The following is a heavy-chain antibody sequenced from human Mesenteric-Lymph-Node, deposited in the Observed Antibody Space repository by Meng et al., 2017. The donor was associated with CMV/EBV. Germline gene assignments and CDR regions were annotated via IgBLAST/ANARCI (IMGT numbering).Heavy chain of an antibody. CDR3: ARLTFLYGGAFDI. D-gene: IGHD2/OR15-2a*01. V-gene: IGHV4-38-2*02. CDR2: LYHGGKA. CDR1: GYSISSGYF. J-gene: IGHJ3*02. Sequence: SETLSLTCTVSGYSISSGYFWGWIRQPPGKGLEWMGSLYHGGKAYYNPSLKSRVTISVDTSKNQFSLKLSSVTAADTAMYYCARLTFLYGGAFDIWGQGPMVTVSS.